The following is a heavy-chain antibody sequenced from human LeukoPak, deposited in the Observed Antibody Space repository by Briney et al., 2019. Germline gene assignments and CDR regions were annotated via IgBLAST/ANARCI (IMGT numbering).Heavy chain of an antibody. CDR3: ATFSYYYGTGSSYFDY. J-gene: IGHJ4*02. Sequence: GGSLRLSCAASGFTVSSNYMSWVRQAPGKGLEWVSVIYSGGSTYYADSVRGRFTISRDNSKNTLYLQMNSLRAEDTAVYYRATFSYYYGTGSSYFDYWGQGKLAIVSA. D-gene: IGHD3-10*01. V-gene: IGHV3-66*01. CDR1: GFTVSSNY. CDR2: IYSGGST.